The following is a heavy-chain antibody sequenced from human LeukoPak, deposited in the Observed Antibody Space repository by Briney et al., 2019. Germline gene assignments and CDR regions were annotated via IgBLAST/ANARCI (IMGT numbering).Heavy chain of an antibody. V-gene: IGHV1-2*06. CDR2: INPKSGDT. CDR1: GYTFTAYY. J-gene: IGHJ5*02. Sequence: ASVRVSCKASGYTFTAYYMHWVRQAPGQGLEWMGRINPKSGDTNYAQKFRDRVTMTRDTSMSTAYMEISRLRYDDTAVYYCGRGIQSFDPWGQGTLVTVSS. CDR3: GRGIQSFDP.